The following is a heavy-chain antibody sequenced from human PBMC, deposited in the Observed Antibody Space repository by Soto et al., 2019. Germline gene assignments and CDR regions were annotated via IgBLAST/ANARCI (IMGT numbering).Heavy chain of an antibody. Sequence: KSSETLSLTCAVYGGSFSGYYWSWIRQPPGKGLEWIGEINHSGSTNYNPSLKSRVTISVDTSKNQFSLKLSSVTAADTAVYYCARRPGGCSSTSCPAANWFDPWGQGTLVTVSS. D-gene: IGHD2-2*01. CDR1: GGSFSGYY. CDR2: INHSGST. V-gene: IGHV4-34*01. J-gene: IGHJ5*02. CDR3: ARRPGGCSSTSCPAANWFDP.